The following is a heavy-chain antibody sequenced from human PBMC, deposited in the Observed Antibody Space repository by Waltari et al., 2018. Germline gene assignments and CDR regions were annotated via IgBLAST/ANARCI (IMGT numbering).Heavy chain of an antibody. Sequence: EVQLLESGGGLVQPGGSLSLSCAASGFTFNKYAMSWVRQAPGKGLEWISGISGSGSSTYYADSVKGRFTISRDNLKNTINVQMDSLRVEDTAVYYCVRHQSVAGKAWFDPWGQGTLVSVSP. V-gene: IGHV3-23*01. CDR2: ISGSGSST. CDR1: GFTFNKYA. CDR3: VRHQSVAGKAWFDP. J-gene: IGHJ5*02. D-gene: IGHD6-19*01.